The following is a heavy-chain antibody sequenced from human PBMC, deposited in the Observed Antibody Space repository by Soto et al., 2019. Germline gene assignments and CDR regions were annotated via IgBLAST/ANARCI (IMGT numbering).Heavy chain of an antibody. CDR1: GFSLSATAVG. J-gene: IGHJ4*02. D-gene: IGHD6-19*01. CDR2: IYWDDDK. CDR3: AHGSGWLHDY. Sequence: ESGPTLVNPTQTLTLTCTFSGFSLSATAVGVGWIRQPPGKALEWLALIYWDDDKQYSPSLKNRLTITKDTSKNQVVLTMTNMDPVDTATYHCAHGSGWLHDYWGQGVLVTVSS. V-gene: IGHV2-5*02.